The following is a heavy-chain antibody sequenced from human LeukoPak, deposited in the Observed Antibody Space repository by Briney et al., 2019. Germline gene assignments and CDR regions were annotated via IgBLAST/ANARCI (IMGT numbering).Heavy chain of an antibody. D-gene: IGHD1-1*01. CDR3: AKDRTGTTGADWFDP. J-gene: IGHJ5*02. V-gene: IGHV3-23*01. CDR2: LSGSGGTT. Sequence: GGSLRLSCAASGFTFNYYGMSWVRQAPGKGLEWVSALSGSGGTTYYADSVKGRFTISRDNSRNTLSLQMNSLRADDTAVYYCAKDRTGTTGADWFDPWGQGTLVTVSS. CDR1: GFTFNYYG.